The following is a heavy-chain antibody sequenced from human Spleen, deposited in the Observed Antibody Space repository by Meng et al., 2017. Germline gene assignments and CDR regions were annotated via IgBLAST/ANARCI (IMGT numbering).Heavy chain of an antibody. D-gene: IGHD6-13*01. J-gene: IGHJ6*02. CDR3: ARASRGDYYYGMDV. Sequence: SETLSLTCTVSGGSISSYFWSWIRQPPGKGLEWIGYISYSGSTNYNPSLKSRVTISLDTSKNHFSLKLSSVTAADTAVYYCARASRGDYYYGMDVWGQGTTVTVSS. CDR1: GGSISSYF. CDR2: ISYSGST. V-gene: IGHV4-59*01.